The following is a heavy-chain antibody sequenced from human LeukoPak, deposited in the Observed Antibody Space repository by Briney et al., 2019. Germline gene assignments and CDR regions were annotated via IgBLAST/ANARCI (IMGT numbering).Heavy chain of an antibody. J-gene: IGHJ4*02. Sequence: PSETLSLTCTVSGGSINDFYWTWIRQPPGKGLEWIGYIFYSGSANSNPSLKSRVTISVDTSKNQFSLKLSSVTAADTAVYYCARAHGYSSSWYRGYYFDYWGQGTLVTVSS. CDR2: IFYSGSA. CDR1: GGSINDFY. CDR3: ARAHGYSSSWYRGYYFDY. D-gene: IGHD6-13*01. V-gene: IGHV4-59*01.